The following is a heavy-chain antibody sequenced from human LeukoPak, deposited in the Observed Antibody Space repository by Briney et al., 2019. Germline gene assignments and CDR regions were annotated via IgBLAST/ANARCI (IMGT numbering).Heavy chain of an antibody. CDR3: ARITQIFGNWFDP. J-gene: IGHJ5*02. V-gene: IGHV3-21*01. D-gene: IGHD3-3*01. Sequence: GGSLRLSCTASGFTFSSYSMNWVRQAPGKGLEWVSSISSSSSYIYYADSVKGRFTISRDNAKNSLYLQMNSLRAEDTAVYYCARITQIFGNWFDPWGQGTLVTVSS. CDR1: GFTFSSYS. CDR2: ISSSSSYI.